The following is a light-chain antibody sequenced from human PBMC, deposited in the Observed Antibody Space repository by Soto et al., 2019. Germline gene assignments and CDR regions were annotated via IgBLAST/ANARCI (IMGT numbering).Light chain of an antibody. CDR2: GAS. Sequence: EIVLTQSPGTLSLSPGEKATLSSRASQVVVTAYLHCYQHKPGQAPRLLISGASTRASGIPDRFSGSGVGTDFTLTINRLEPEDCAVYYCLLFRGSPTFGPGSRVHIK. J-gene: IGKJ3*01. V-gene: IGKV3-20*01. CDR3: LLFRGSPT. CDR1: QVVVTAY.